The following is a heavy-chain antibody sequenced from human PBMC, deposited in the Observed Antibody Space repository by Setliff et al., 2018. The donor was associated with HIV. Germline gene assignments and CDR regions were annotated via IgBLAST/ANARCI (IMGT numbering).Heavy chain of an antibody. D-gene: IGHD6-19*01. J-gene: IGHJ4*02. Sequence: GASVKVSCKASGYTFTSYGISWVRQAPGQGLEWMGGIIPISGTVNYAQKFWGRVTITTHESTSTAYMDLRSLISDDTAVYYCARDGGAVSGRIDYWGQGTLVTVSS. CDR2: IIPISGTV. CDR3: ARDGGAVSGRIDY. V-gene: IGHV1-69*05. CDR1: GYTFTSYG.